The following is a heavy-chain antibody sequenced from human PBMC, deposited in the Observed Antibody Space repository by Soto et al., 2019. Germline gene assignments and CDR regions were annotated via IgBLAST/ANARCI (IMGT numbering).Heavy chain of an antibody. J-gene: IGHJ5*02. D-gene: IGHD2-8*01. CDR3: VRGDVQFGCCTNGVCSLNWFDP. CDR2: INAGNGNT. CDR1: GYTFTSYA. Sequence: QVQLVQSGAEVKKPGASVQVSCKTSGYTFTSYAMHWVRQAPGQRLEWMGWINAGNGNTKYSQKFKGRVTITRDTSAGTAYMEMSSLRSGETAVYYCVRGDVQFGCCTNGVCSLNWFDPWGQGTLVTVSS. V-gene: IGHV1-3*01.